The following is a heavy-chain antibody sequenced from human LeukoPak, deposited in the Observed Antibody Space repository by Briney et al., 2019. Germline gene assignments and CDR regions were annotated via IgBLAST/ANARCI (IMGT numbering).Heavy chain of an antibody. CDR3: ARATRGVASDFDY. J-gene: IGHJ4*02. V-gene: IGHV3-48*03. D-gene: IGHD2-15*01. CDR1: GFTFSSYE. CDR2: VSSSGRTI. Sequence: GGSLRLSCAASGFTFSSYEMNWVRQAPGKGLEWVSYVSSSGRTIYYTDSVKGRFTISRDNAKNSLYLQMNSLRAEDTAVYYCARATRGVASDFDYWGQGTLVTVSS.